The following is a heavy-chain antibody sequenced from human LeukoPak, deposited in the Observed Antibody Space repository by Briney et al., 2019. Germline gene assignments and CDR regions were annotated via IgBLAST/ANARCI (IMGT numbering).Heavy chain of an antibody. V-gene: IGHV4-61*02. Sequence: SQTLSLTCTVSGGPISSVSYYWSWIPQPAGKGLEWIGRIYTSGSTNYNPSLKSQVTISVDASKNQFSLKLSSVTAADTAVYYCARESIAAAGTSLVYWGQGTLVTVSS. CDR1: GGPISSVSYY. CDR3: ARESIAAAGTSLVY. J-gene: IGHJ4*02. CDR2: IYTSGST. D-gene: IGHD6-13*01.